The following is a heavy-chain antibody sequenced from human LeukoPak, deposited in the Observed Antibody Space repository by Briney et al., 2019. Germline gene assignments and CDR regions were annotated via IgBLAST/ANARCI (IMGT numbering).Heavy chain of an antibody. D-gene: IGHD5-12*01. CDR2: IYYSGST. J-gene: IGHJ2*01. CDR1: GGSISSYY. V-gene: IGHV4-59*08. Sequence: SETLSLTRTVSGGSISSYYWSWIRQPPGKGLEWIGYIYYSGSTNYNPSLKSRVTISVDTSKNQFSLKLSSVTAADTAVYYCARRYSDYVLNWYFDLWGRGTLVTVSS. CDR3: ARRYSDYVLNWYFDL.